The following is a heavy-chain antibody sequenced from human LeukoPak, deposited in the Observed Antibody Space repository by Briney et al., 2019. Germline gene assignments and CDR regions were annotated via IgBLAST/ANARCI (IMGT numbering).Heavy chain of an antibody. V-gene: IGHV3-30*03. CDR2: ISYDGSNK. Sequence: GGSLRLSCAASGFTFSSYGMHWVRQAPGKGLEWVAVISYDGSNKYYADSVKGRFTISRDNSKNTLYLQMNSLGAEDTAVYYCARSAYYYYGMDVWGQGTTVTVSS. CDR3: ARSAYYYYGMDV. CDR1: GFTFSSYG. J-gene: IGHJ6*02.